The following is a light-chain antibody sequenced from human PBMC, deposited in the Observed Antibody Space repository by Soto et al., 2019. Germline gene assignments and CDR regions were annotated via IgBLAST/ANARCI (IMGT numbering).Light chain of an antibody. Sequence: DIQMTQSPSTLSASVGDRVTITCRASQSISNWLAWYQQRPGKAPKLLIYDASTLESWVPSRFSGSGSGTEFTLTMSGLRPDDFATYYCHQYNTYSYTFGQGTKLEIK. V-gene: IGKV1-5*01. J-gene: IGKJ2*01. CDR3: HQYNTYSYT. CDR2: DAS. CDR1: QSISNW.